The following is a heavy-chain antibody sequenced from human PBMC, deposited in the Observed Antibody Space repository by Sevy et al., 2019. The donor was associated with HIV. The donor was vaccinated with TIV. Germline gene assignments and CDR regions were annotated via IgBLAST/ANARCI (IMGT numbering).Heavy chain of an antibody. J-gene: IGHJ4*02. Sequence: GGSLRLSCAASGFTFSSYAMSWVRQSPGKGLEWVSCIIGSGGRTYYAESVKGRFTISRDNSKNTLYLQMNSLRAEDTAVYYCAKLTTGLAAAGYFDYWGQGTLVTVSS. CDR3: AKLTTGLAAAGYFDY. D-gene: IGHD6-13*01. V-gene: IGHV3-23*01. CDR2: IIGSGGRT. CDR1: GFTFSSYA.